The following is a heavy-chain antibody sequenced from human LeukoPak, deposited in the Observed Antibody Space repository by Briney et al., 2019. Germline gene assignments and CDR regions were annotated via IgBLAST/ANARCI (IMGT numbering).Heavy chain of an antibody. D-gene: IGHD4-17*01. CDR3: ARASTVTRAFDY. V-gene: IGHV4-34*01. CDR1: GGSFSGYY. J-gene: IGHJ4*02. Sequence: PSETLSLTCAVYGGSFSGYYWSWIRQPPGKGLEWIGEINHSGSTNYNPSLKSRVTISVDTSKNQFSLKLSSVTAADTAVYYCARASTVTRAFDYWGQGTLVTVSS. CDR2: INHSGST.